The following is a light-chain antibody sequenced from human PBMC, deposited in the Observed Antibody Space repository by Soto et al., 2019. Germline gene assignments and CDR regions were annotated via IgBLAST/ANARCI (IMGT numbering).Light chain of an antibody. Sequence: DIQMTQSPSSLSASVGDRVTITCRASQSISSNLNWYQQKPGEAPKLLIYVASSLQSGVPSRFSCSESGTDYTLTISSLQPDDFGTYYCQQSYSTPYTFGQGTKLEIK. J-gene: IGKJ2*01. CDR2: VAS. CDR1: QSISSN. CDR3: QQSYSTPYT. V-gene: IGKV1-39*01.